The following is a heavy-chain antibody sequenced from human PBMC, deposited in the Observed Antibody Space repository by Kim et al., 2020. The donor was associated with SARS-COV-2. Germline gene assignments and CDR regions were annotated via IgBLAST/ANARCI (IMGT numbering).Heavy chain of an antibody. J-gene: IGHJ4*02. CDR1: GFTFSGFA. CDR2: ISGDGGTT. CDR3: ARGYSAPCYSASDC. V-gene: IGHV3-23*01. Sequence: GGSLRLSCVASGFTFSGFAMSWVRQAPGKGLEWVSVISGDGGTTYYANYVKGRSTIARDNSKNTLYLQLSSLRAEDTAIYFCARGYSAPCYSASDCWGQGTRVTLSS. D-gene: IGHD2-15*01.